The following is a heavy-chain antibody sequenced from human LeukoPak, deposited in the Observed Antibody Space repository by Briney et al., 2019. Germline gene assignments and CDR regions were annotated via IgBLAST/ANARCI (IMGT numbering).Heavy chain of an antibody. Sequence: ASGKVSCKSSGYTFTSYGISWVRQAPGQGLEWMGWISAYNGNTNYSQKLQGRVTMTTDTSTSTAYMELRSLRADDTAVYYCAKSGSSYGPHFDYWGQGTLVTVSS. D-gene: IGHD5-18*01. CDR2: ISAYNGNT. CDR3: AKSGSSYGPHFDY. CDR1: GYTFTSYG. J-gene: IGHJ4*02. V-gene: IGHV1-18*01.